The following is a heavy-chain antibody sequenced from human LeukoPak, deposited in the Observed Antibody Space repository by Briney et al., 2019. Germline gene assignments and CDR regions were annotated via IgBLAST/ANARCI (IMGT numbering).Heavy chain of an antibody. D-gene: IGHD2-2*01. CDR1: GYTFTSYG. J-gene: IGHJ1*01. V-gene: IGHV1-18*01. Sequence: GASVKVSCKASGYTFTSYGISWVRQAPGQGLEWMGWISAYNGNTNYAQKLQGRVTMTTDTSTSTAYMELRSLRSDDTAVYYCARHQVIYCSVTSCLEYFQHWGQGTLVTVSS. CDR2: ISAYNGNT. CDR3: ARHQVIYCSVTSCLEYFQH.